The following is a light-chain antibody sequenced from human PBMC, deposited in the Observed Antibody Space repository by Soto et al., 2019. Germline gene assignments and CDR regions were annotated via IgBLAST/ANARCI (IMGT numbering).Light chain of an antibody. V-gene: IGKV1-39*01. CDR3: QQSYSTPTWT. Sequence: DIQMTQSPPSLSASVGDRVTIPCRASQSISNYVNWYQHKPGKAPTLLIHSASSLQSGVPSRFSGCGSGTVFSLTISTLQPDDFATSFCQQSYSTPTWTFGQGTKVDIK. CDR1: QSISNY. J-gene: IGKJ1*01. CDR2: SAS.